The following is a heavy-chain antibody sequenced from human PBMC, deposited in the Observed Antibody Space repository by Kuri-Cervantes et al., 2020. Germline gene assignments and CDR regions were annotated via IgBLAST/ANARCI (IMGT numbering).Heavy chain of an antibody. CDR2: INHSGST. D-gene: IGHD6-6*01. V-gene: IGHV4-34*01. CDR1: GGSFSGYY. Sequence: SQTLSLTCAVYGGSFSGYYWSWIRQPPGKGLEWIGEINHSGSTNYNPSLKSRVTISVDTSKNQFSLKLSSVTAADTAVYYCARHESSSSFYMDVWGKGTTVTVSS. J-gene: IGHJ6*03. CDR3: ARHESSSSFYMDV.